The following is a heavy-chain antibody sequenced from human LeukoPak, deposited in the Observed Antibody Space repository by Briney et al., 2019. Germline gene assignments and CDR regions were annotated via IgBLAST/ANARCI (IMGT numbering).Heavy chain of an antibody. V-gene: IGHV4-39*01. CDR1: GGSISSGGYY. Sequence: SETLPLTCTVSGGSISSGGYYWSWLRQPPGRDLEWIGSIYSSGNTYYNPSLESRVTISVDTSKNQLSLKLTSATAADTSVYYCARHSGLRSPFDPWGQGTLVTVSS. CDR2: IYSSGNT. J-gene: IGHJ5*02. CDR3: ARHSGLRSPFDP. D-gene: IGHD3-3*01.